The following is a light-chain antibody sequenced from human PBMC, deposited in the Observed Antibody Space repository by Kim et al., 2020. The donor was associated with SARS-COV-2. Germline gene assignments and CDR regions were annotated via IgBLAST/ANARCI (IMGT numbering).Light chain of an antibody. CDR1: SSDVGSYKS. V-gene: IGLV2-14*03. CDR3: CSYSSSSPRV. Sequence: QSALTQPSSVSGSPGQSITISCTGTSSDVGSYKSVSWYQQHPGKAPKPVIYDVDNRPSGVSNRFSGSKSGNTASLTISGLQAEDEADYYCCSYSSSSPRVFGTGTKVTVL. J-gene: IGLJ1*01. CDR2: DVD.